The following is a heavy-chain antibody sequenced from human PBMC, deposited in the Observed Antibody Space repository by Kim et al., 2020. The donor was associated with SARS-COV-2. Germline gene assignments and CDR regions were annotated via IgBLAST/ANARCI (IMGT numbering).Heavy chain of an antibody. V-gene: IGHV4-34*01. CDR3: ARGVTYSSGWRNDY. J-gene: IGHJ4*02. D-gene: IGHD6-19*01. Sequence: SETLSLTCAVYGGSFSGYYWSWIRQPPGKGLEWIGEINHSGSTNYNPSLKSRVTISVDTSKNQFSLKLSSVTAADTAVYYCARGVTYSSGWRNDYWGQGTLVTVSS. CDR2: INHSGST. CDR1: GGSFSGYY.